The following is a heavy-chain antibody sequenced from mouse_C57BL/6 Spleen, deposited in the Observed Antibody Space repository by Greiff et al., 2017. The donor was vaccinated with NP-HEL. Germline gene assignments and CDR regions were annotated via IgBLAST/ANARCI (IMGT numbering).Heavy chain of an antibody. D-gene: IGHD2-3*01. V-gene: IGHV1-55*01. CDR2: INPSNGGT. J-gene: IGHJ3*01. Sequence: QVQLQQSGAELVKPGASVKMSCKASGYTFTSYWINWVKQRPGHGLEWIGDINPSNGGTNYNKKFKSKATLTVDKSSSTAYMQLSSLTSEDSAVYYCARYEFKGFAYWGQGTLVTVSA. CDR1: GYTFTSYW. CDR3: ARYEFKGFAY.